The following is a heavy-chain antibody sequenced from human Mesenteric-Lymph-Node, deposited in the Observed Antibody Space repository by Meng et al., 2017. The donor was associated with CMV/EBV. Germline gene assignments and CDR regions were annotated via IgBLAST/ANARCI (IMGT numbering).Heavy chain of an antibody. D-gene: IGHD3-16*01. V-gene: IGHV4-34*01. Sequence: TCAVYSWCFNGYSWRWIRQPPGKWLGWIGEINHSGNTNYNPSLKSRVTISVDTSNNQFSLKLSSVTAADTAVYYCASLRPEWGMLYYWGQGTLVTVSS. J-gene: IGHJ4*02. CDR1: SWCFNGYS. CDR2: INHSGNT. CDR3: ASLRPEWGMLYY.